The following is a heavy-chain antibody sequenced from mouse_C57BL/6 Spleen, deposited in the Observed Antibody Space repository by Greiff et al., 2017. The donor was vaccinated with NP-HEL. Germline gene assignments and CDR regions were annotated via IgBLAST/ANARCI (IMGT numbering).Heavy chain of an antibody. CDR2: INPNNGGT. CDR3: TSGEDDGEFAY. D-gene: IGHD2-12*01. Sequence: EVQLQQSGPELVKPGASVKMSCKASGYTFTDYNMHWVKQSHGKSLEWIGYINPNNGGTSYNQKLKGKATLTVNKSSSTAYMELSSLTSEDSAVYCGTSGEDDGEFAYWGQGTLVTVSA. V-gene: IGHV1-22*01. CDR1: GYTFTDYN. J-gene: IGHJ3*01.